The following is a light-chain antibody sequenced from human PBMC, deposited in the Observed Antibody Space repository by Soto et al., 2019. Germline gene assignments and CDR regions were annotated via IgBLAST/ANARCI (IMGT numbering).Light chain of an antibody. Sequence: EIVLTQSPATLSLSPGERASLSLMASQSVGNSLAWYQHKPGQAPRLLIYDVSNRATGIPARFSGSGSGTDFTLTISSLEPEDFAVYYCQQCVIWPLFTFGPGTKVDIK. CDR3: QQCVIWPLFT. V-gene: IGKV3-11*01. CDR1: QSVGNS. CDR2: DVS. J-gene: IGKJ3*01.